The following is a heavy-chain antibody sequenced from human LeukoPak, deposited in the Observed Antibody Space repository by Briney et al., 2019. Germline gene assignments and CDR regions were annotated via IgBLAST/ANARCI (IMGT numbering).Heavy chain of an antibody. Sequence: GGSLRLSCAASGFTFNSYWMSWVRQAPGKGLEWVANIKQDGSEKYYVDSVKGRFTISRDNAKNSLYLQMNSLRAEDTAVYYCTLEFTRGTFDYWGQGTLVTVSS. CDR3: TLEFTRGTFDY. CDR2: IKQDGSEK. V-gene: IGHV3-7*01. J-gene: IGHJ4*02. D-gene: IGHD3-16*01. CDR1: GFTFNSYW.